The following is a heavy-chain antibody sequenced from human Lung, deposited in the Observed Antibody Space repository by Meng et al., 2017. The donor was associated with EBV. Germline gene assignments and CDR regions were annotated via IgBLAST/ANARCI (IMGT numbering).Heavy chain of an antibody. CDR3: ARLYCSGGSCYTIDY. CDR1: GYTCASYA. Sequence: LVQSGSVLKKPGASVKVSCKASGYTCASYAMNWVRQAPGQGLEWMGWINTNTGNPTYAQGFTGRFVFSLDTSVSTAYLQISSLKAADTAVYYCARLYCSGGSCYTIDYWGQGTLVTVSS. CDR2: INTNTGNP. V-gene: IGHV7-4-1*02. J-gene: IGHJ4*02. D-gene: IGHD2-15*01.